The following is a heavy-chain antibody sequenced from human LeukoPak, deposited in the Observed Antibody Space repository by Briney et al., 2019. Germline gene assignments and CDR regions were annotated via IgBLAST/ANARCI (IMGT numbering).Heavy chain of an antibody. CDR2: IIPIFGTA. CDR3: ARARAGSDAFDI. Sequence: GASVNVSCKASGGTFSSYAISWVRQAPGQGLEWMGGIIPIFGTANYAQKFQGRVTITADESTSTAYMELSSLRSEDTAVYYCARARAGSDAFDIWGQGTMVTVSS. D-gene: IGHD6-19*01. V-gene: IGHV1-69*13. CDR1: GGTFSSYA. J-gene: IGHJ3*02.